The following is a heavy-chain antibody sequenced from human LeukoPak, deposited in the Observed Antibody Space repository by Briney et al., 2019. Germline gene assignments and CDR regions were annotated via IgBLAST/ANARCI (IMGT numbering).Heavy chain of an antibody. CDR2: IYPGDSDT. CDR3: GRIPAAGSLKGAFDI. J-gene: IGHJ3*02. D-gene: IGHD6-25*01. Sequence: GESLKNSCKGSGYSFTNYWIGWVRQMPGKGLEWMGIIYPGDSDTTYSPSFQGQVTISADKSISTAYLQWSSLKASDTAMYYCGRIPAAGSLKGAFDIWGQGTMVTVSS. V-gene: IGHV5-51*01. CDR1: GYSFTNYW.